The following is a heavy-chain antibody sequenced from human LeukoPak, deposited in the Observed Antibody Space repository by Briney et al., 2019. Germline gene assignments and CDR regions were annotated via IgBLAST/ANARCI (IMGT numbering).Heavy chain of an antibody. CDR1: GGSISSGSYY. CDR2: IYTSGST. Sequence: PSQTLSLTCTVSGGSISSGSYYWSWIRQPAGKGLEWIGRIYTSGSTNYNPSLKSRVTISVDTSKNQFSLKLSSVTAADTAVYYCAREIPPYYYDSSGYGDYWGQGTLVTVSS. CDR3: AREIPPYYYDSSGYGDY. D-gene: IGHD3-22*01. V-gene: IGHV4-61*02. J-gene: IGHJ4*02.